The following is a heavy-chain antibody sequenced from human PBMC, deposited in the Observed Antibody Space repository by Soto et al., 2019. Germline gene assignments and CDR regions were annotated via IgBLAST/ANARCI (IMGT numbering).Heavy chain of an antibody. D-gene: IGHD4-17*01. CDR1: GYTFTSYG. J-gene: IGHJ6*03. CDR2: ISAYNGNT. V-gene: IGHV1-18*01. CDR3: ARVSTDYGGDYCYYMDV. Sequence: QVQLVQSGAEVKKPGASVKVSCKASGYTFTSYGISWARQAPGQGLEWMGWISAYNGNTNYAQKLQGRVTMTTDTSTSTAYMELRSLRSDDTAVYYCARVSTDYGGDYCYYMDVWGKGTTVTVSS.